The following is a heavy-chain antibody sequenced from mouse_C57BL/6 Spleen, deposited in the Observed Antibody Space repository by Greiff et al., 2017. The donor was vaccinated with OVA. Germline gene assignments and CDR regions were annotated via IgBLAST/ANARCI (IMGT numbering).Heavy chain of an antibody. Sequence: EVMLVESGGDLVKPGGSLKLSCAASGFTFSSYGMSWVRQTPDKRLEWVATISSGGSYTYYPDSVKGRFTISRDNAKNTLYLQMSSLKSEDTAMYYCARGEDYWGQGTSVTVSS. J-gene: IGHJ4*01. CDR3: ARGEDY. V-gene: IGHV5-6*01. CDR2: ISSGGSYT. CDR1: GFTFSSYG.